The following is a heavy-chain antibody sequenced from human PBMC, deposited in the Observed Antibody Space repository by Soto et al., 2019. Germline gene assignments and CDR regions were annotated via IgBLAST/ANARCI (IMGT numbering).Heavy chain of an antibody. J-gene: IGHJ4*02. V-gene: IGHV4-59*01. D-gene: IGHD3-10*01. CDR1: GGSISSYY. Sequence: PSETLSLSCTVSGGSISSYYWSWIRQPPGKGLEWIGYIYYSGSTNYNPSLKSRVTISVDTSKNQFSLKLSSVTAADTAVYYCARGISHILAYFDYWGQATLVTVSS. CDR3: ARGISHILAYFDY. CDR2: IYYSGST.